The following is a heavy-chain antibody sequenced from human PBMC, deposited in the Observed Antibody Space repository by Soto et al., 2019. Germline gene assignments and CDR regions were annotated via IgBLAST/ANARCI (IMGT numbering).Heavy chain of an antibody. CDR1: GFTFSSYG. CDR3: AKDPVGYCSGGSWLYFDY. V-gene: IGHV3-30*18. CDR2: ISYDGSNK. D-gene: IGHD2-15*01. J-gene: IGHJ4*02. Sequence: GGSLRLSCAASGFTFSSYGMHWVRQAPGKGLEWVAVISYDGSNKYYPDSVKGRFTISRDNSKNTLYLQMNSMRAEDTAVYYCAKDPVGYCSGGSWLYFDYWGPGTLATVSS.